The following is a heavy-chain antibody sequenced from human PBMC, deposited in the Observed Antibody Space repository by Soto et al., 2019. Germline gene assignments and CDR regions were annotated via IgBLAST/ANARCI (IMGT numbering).Heavy chain of an antibody. CDR1: GYSFTSYW. Sequence: PGESLKNSCKGSGYSFTSYWIGWVRQMPGKGLEWMGIIYPGDSDTRYSPSFQGQVTISADKSISTAYLQWSSLKASDTAMYYCASSGYICYYGPYYYCDRLDFWGQGSSVPGSS. CDR2: IYPGDSDT. J-gene: IGHJ6*02. D-gene: IGHD3-22*01. CDR3: ASSGYICYYGPYYYCDRLDF. V-gene: IGHV5-51*01.